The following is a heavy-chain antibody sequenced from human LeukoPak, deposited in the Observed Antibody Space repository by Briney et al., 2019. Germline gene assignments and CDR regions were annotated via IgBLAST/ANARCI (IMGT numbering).Heavy chain of an antibody. V-gene: IGHV4-38-2*02. CDR1: GSSISSGYY. CDR3: ARAKFDSYGQWYYYYMDV. CDR2: MYHSGNT. Sequence: SETLSLTCTVSGSSISSGYYWGWIRQPPGKGLEWIGSMYHSGNTYYNPSLRSRVTISVDTSKNQFSLKLSSVTAADTAVYYCARAKFDSYGQWYYYYMDVWGKGTTVTVSS. J-gene: IGHJ6*03. D-gene: IGHD6-19*01.